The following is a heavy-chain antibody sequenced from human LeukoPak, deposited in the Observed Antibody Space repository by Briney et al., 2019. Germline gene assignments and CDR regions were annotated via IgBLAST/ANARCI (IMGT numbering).Heavy chain of an antibody. CDR3: ARADCSSTSCYGGRNWFDP. CDR1: GYTFTGYY. J-gene: IGHJ5*02. D-gene: IGHD2-2*01. CDR2: INPNSGGT. Sequence: AASVKVSCKASGYTFTGYYMHWVRQAPGQGLEWMGWINPNSGGTTYAQKFQGRVTLTRATSISTAYMELSRLRSDDTAVYYCARADCSSTSCYGGRNWFDPWGQGTLVTVSS. V-gene: IGHV1-2*02.